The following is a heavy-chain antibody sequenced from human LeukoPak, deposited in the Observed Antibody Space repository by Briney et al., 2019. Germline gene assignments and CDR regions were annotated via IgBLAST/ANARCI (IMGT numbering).Heavy chain of an antibody. CDR3: ARDRDRSGSQSY. V-gene: IGHV1-18*01. CDR1: GYTFTSYG. D-gene: IGHD1-26*01. CDR2: ISGNNGNTKYNT. Sequence: ASVKVSCKASGYTFTSYGISWVRQAPGQGLEWMGWISGNNGNTKYNTKYAQNLQGRVTMTTDISTSTAYMELRTLRSDDTAVYYCARDRDRSGSQSYWGQGTLVTVSS. J-gene: IGHJ4*02.